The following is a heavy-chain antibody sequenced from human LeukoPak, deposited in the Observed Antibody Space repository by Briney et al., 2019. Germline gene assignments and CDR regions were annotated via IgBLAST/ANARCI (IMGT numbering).Heavy chain of an antibody. CDR2: MSDSGGST. J-gene: IGHJ6*02. D-gene: IGHD4-23*01. CDR3: AKVGPRYGGNSDYYYGMDV. CDR1: GFTFSSYA. V-gene: IGHV3-23*01. Sequence: GGSLRLSCAASGFTFSSYAMSWVRQAPGRGLEWVSVMSDSGGSTYYADSVKGRFTISRDNSKNTLYLQMNSLRAEDTAVYYCAKVGPRYGGNSDYYYGMDVWGQGTTVTVSS.